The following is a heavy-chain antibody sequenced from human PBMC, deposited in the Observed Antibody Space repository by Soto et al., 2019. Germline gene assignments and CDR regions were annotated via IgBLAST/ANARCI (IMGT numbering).Heavy chain of an antibody. Sequence: SETLSLTCTVSGGSISSYYWSWIRQPPGKGLEWIGYIYYSGSTNYNPSLKSRVTISVDTSKNQFSLKLSSVTAADTAVYYCARGPPAMVTNAFDIWGQGTMVTVSS. V-gene: IGHV4-59*01. CDR2: IYYSGST. J-gene: IGHJ3*02. D-gene: IGHD5-18*01. CDR1: GGSISSYY. CDR3: ARGPPAMVTNAFDI.